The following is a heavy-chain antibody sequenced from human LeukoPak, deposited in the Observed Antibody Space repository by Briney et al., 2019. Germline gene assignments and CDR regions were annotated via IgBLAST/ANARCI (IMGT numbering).Heavy chain of an antibody. CDR2: IYYSGST. CDR1: GGSLSSGGYY. Sequence: SQTLSLTCTVSGGSLSSGGYYWSWIRQHPGKGLEWIGYIYYSGSTYYNPSLKSRVTISVDTSKNQFSLKLSSVTAAGTAVYYCARDRLANDFWSGYSDWGQGTLVTVSS. CDR3: ARDRLANDFWSGYSD. D-gene: IGHD3-3*01. J-gene: IGHJ4*02. V-gene: IGHV4-31*03.